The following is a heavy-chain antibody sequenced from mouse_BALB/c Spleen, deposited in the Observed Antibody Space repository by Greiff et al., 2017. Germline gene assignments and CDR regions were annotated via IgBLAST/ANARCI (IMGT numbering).Heavy chain of an antibody. CDR1: GYSFTGYN. CDR2: IDPYNGGT. D-gene: IGHD2-3*01. Sequence: EVQLQQSGPELGKPGASVKISCKASGYSFTGYNMYWVKQSHRKSLEWIGYIDPYNGGTSYNQKSKGKATLTVDKSSSTAYMHLNSLTSEDSAIYYCAREGDGYCFAYWGQGTLVTVSA. J-gene: IGHJ3*01. CDR3: AREGDGYCFAY. V-gene: IGHV1S135*01.